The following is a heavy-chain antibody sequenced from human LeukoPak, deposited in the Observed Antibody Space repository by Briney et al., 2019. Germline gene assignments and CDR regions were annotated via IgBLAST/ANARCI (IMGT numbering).Heavy chain of an antibody. J-gene: IGHJ4*02. V-gene: IGHV3-7*01. Sequence: GGSLRLSCAASGFTFSSDWMSWVRQAPGKGLEWVANIKQDGSEKYYVDSVKGRFTISRDNAKNSLYLQMNSLRAEDTAVYYCARDHGIQLWYCNSGGVDYWGQGPLVTVSS. CDR2: IKQDGSEK. CDR3: ARDHGIQLWYCNSGGVDY. D-gene: IGHD5-18*01. CDR1: GFTFSSDW.